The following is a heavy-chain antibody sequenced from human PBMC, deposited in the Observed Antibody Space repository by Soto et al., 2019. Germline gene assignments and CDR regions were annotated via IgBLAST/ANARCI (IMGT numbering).Heavy chain of an antibody. V-gene: IGHV1-8*02. D-gene: IGHD1-26*01. CDR1: GYTFTSYD. J-gene: IGHJ5*02. CDR3: AGGSYVGRKFDP. CDR2: MNPNSGNT. Sequence: QVQLVQSGAEVKKPGASVKVSCKASGYTFTSYDINWMRQATGQGLEWMGWMNPNSGNTGYAQKFQGRVTTTRNTSISTAYVERSSLRSEDTAVYCGAGGSYVGRKFDPWGQGTLVTVSS.